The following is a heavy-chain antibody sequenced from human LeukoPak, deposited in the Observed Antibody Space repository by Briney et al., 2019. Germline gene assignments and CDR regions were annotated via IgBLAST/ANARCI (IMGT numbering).Heavy chain of an antibody. J-gene: IGHJ4*02. CDR3: ARDPKANYYDSSDAD. CDR1: GFTFSSYW. V-gene: IGHV3-7*03. CDR2: IKQDGSEK. D-gene: IGHD3-22*01. Sequence: GGSLRLSCAASGFTFSSYWMSWVRQAPGKGLEWVANIKQDGSEKYYVDSVKGRFTISRDNAKNSLYLQMNSLRAEDTAVYYCARDPKANYYDSSDADWGQGTLVTVSS.